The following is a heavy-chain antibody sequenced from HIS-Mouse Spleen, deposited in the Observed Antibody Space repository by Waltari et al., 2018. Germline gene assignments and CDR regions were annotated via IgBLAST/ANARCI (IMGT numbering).Heavy chain of an antibody. Sequence: QLQLQESGPGLVKPSETLSLPCTVSVGSISSSSSYWGWIRQPPGKGLEWIGSIYYRGSTYDNPSLKSRVPLSVDTSKNQFSLKLSSVTAADTAGYYCAREIPYSSSWYDWYFDLWGRGTLVTVSS. D-gene: IGHD6-13*01. CDR1: VGSISSSSSY. CDR3: AREIPYSSSWYDWYFDL. CDR2: IYYRGST. V-gene: IGHV4-39*07. J-gene: IGHJ2*01.